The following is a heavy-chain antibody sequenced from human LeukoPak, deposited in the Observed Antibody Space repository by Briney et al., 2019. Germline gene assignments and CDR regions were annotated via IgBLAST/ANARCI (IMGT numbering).Heavy chain of an antibody. CDR1: GFTFSNAW. V-gene: IGHV3-15*01. CDR3: TTDGAYHWNDVAWFVP. J-gene: IGHJ5*02. D-gene: IGHD1-1*01. CDR2: IKSKTDGGTT. Sequence: TGGSLRLSCAASGFTFSNAWMSRVRQAPGKGLEWVGRIKSKTDGGTTDYAAPVKGRFTISRDDSKNTLYLQMNSLKTEDTAVYYCTTDGAYHWNDVAWFVPLGEGTLVTVSS.